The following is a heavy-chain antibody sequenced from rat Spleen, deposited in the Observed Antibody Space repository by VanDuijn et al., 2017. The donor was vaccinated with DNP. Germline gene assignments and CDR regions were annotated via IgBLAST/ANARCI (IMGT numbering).Heavy chain of an antibody. J-gene: IGHJ2*01. CDR3: ANWEY. V-gene: IGHV2-6*01. CDR2: ISSGGNT. CDR1: GFSLTSYT. D-gene: IGHD5-1*01. Sequence: VQLKESGPGLVQPSQTLSLTCTVSGFSLTSYTVSWVRQPPGKGLEWIAAISSGGNTYYNSALKSRLSISRDTSKSQVFLKMNSLQTEDTAMYFCANWEYWGQGVMVTVSS.